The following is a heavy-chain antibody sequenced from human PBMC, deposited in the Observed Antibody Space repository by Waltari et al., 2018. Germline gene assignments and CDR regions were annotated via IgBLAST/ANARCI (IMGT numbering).Heavy chain of an antibody. CDR3: AKDSGWYYFDS. D-gene: IGHD6-19*01. Sequence: EVHLLESGGGVVQPGGSLRLSCKASGSSFSIYGMHWVRQAPGQGLEWVSFISGTGGSANHADSVKGRFTVSRDNSGNTLYLQMNSLRADDTAIYYCAKDSGWYYFDSWGQGTLVTVSS. CDR1: GSSFSIYG. V-gene: IGHV3-23*01. J-gene: IGHJ4*02. CDR2: ISGTGGSA.